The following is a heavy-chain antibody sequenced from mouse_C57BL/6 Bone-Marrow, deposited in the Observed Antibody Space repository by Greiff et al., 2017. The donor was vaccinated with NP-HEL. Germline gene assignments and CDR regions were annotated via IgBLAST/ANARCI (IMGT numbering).Heavy chain of an antibody. CDR2: IYPSDSET. D-gene: IGHD2-4*01. J-gene: IGHJ2*01. CDR3: ARGIYYDYARYDFDY. Sequence: VQLQQPGAELVRPGSSVKLSCKASGYTFTSYWMDWVKQRPGQGLEWIGNIYPSDSETHYNQKFKDKATLTVDKSSSTAYMQLSSLTSEDSAVYYCARGIYYDYARYDFDYGGQGTTLTVSS. V-gene: IGHV1-61*01. CDR1: GYTFTSYW.